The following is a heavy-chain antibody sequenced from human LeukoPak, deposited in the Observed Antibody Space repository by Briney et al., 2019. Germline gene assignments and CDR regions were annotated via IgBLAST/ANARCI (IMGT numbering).Heavy chain of an antibody. V-gene: IGHV3-7*01. J-gene: IGHJ4*02. CDR1: GFTFSTYW. CDR3: ASAGSTHFDY. CDR2: IKQDGSEK. Sequence: GGSLRLSCAASGFTFSTYWMSWVRQAPGKGLEWVATIKQDGSEKYYVDSLKGRFTISRDNAKNSLYLQMSSLRAEDTAVYYCASAGSTHFDYWGQGTLVTVSS. D-gene: IGHD2-15*01.